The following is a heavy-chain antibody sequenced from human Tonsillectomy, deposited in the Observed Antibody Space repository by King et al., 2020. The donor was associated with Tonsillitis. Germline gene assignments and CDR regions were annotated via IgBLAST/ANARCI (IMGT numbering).Heavy chain of an antibody. V-gene: IGHV4-59*01. D-gene: IGHD5-24*01. J-gene: IGHJ6*02. CDR3: ARDTRGLQTPYYYGMDV. Sequence: VQLQESGPGLVKPSETLSLTCTVSGGSISSYYWSWIRQPPGKGLEWIGYIYYSGSTNYNPSLKSRVTISVDTSKNQFSLKLSSVTAADTAVYYCARDTRGLQTPYYYGMDVWGQGTTVTVSS. CDR2: IYYSGST. CDR1: GGSISSYY.